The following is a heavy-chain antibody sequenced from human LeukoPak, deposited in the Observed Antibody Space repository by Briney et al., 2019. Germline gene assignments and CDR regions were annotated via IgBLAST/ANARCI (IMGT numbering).Heavy chain of an antibody. Sequence: ASVKVSCKASGYTFTSYYMHWVRQAPGQGLEWMGIINPSGGSTSYAQKFQGRVTMTRDTSTSTVYMELSSLRSEDTAVYYYAREARNGSGYYSEGFDPWGQGTLVTVSS. CDR1: GYTFTSYY. D-gene: IGHD3-22*01. CDR2: INPSGGST. CDR3: AREARNGSGYYSEGFDP. J-gene: IGHJ5*02. V-gene: IGHV1-46*01.